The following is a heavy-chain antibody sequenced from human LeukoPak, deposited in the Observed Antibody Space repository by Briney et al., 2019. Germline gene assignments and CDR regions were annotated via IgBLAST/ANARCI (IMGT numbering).Heavy chain of an antibody. CDR3: AMSKGHLDS. D-gene: IGHD5/OR15-5a*01. J-gene: IGHJ4*02. CDR2: TYYRSKWFN. CDR1: GDSVSGNSAA. Sequence: SQTLSLTCAISGDSVSGNSAAWYWIRQSPSRGLEWLGRTYYRSKWFNDYAASVRSRITIKPDTPNKPFTLQLNSVICDNTAMYFGAMSKGHLDSWGQGTLVTVSS. V-gene: IGHV6-1*01.